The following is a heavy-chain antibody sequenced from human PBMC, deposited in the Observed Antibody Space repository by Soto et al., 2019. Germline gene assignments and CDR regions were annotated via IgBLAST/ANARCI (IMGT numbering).Heavy chain of an antibody. CDR2: IYYSGST. D-gene: IGHD5-12*01. CDR3: ARASPLKWLRTLDV. Sequence: QVQLQESGPGLVKPSQTLSLTCTVSGGSISSGDYYWSWIRQPPGKGLEWIGYIYYSGSTYYNPALKSRVTISVDTSKNQSSLKLSPVTAADTAVYYCARASPLKWLRTLDVWGQGTTVTVSS. CDR1: GGSISSGDYY. V-gene: IGHV4-30-4*01. J-gene: IGHJ6*02.